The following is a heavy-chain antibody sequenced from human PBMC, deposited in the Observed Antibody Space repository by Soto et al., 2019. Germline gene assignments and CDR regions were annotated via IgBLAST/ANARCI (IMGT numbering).Heavy chain of an antibody. V-gene: IGHV1-18*01. CDR1: GYTFTSYG. Sequence: QVQLVQSGAEVKKPGASVKVSCKASGYTFTSYGISWVRQAPGQGLEGMGWISAYNGNTNYAQKLQGRVTMTTDTATSSAYMELRSRRSDDTAVYYCARVTLWFGAPSFDYWGQGTLVTASS. CDR2: ISAYNGNT. CDR3: ARVTLWFGAPSFDY. J-gene: IGHJ4*02. D-gene: IGHD3-10*01.